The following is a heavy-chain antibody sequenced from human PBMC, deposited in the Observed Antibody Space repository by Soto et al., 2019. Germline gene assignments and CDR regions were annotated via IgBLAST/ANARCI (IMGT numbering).Heavy chain of an antibody. Sequence: QVQLVESGGGVVQPGRSLRLSCAASGFTFSSYGMHWVRQAPGKGLEWVAVISYDGSNKYYADSVKGRFTISRDNSKNTLYLQMNSLRAEDTAVYYCAKLPGAAAPYGMDVWGQGSTVTVSS. D-gene: IGHD2-2*01. CDR3: AKLPGAAAPYGMDV. V-gene: IGHV3-30*18. CDR2: ISYDGSNK. CDR1: GFTFSSYG. J-gene: IGHJ6*02.